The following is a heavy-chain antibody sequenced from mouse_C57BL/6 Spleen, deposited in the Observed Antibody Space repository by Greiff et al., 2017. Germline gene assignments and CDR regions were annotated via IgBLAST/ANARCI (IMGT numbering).Heavy chain of an antibody. V-gene: IGHV1-15*01. Sequence: VKLQESGAELVRPGASVTLSCKASGYTFTDYEMDWVKQTPVHGLEWIGAIDPETGGTAYNQKFKGKAILTADKSSSTAYMELRSLTSEDSAVYYCTITTVVATAYWYFDVWGTGTTVTVSS. CDR1: GYTFTDYE. J-gene: IGHJ1*03. CDR2: IDPETGGT. D-gene: IGHD1-1*01. CDR3: TITTVVATAYWYFDV.